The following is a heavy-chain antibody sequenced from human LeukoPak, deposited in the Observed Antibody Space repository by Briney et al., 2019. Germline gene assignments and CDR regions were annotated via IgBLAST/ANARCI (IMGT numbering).Heavy chain of an antibody. D-gene: IGHD3-3*01. Sequence: ASVKVSCKASGYTFTSYGISWVRQAPGQGLEWMGWISAYNGNTNYARKLQGRVTMTTDTSTSTAYMELRSLRSDDTAVYYCARSVWSGYTDAFDIWGQGTMVTVSS. CDR3: ARSVWSGYTDAFDI. V-gene: IGHV1-18*01. CDR1: GYTFTSYG. J-gene: IGHJ3*02. CDR2: ISAYNGNT.